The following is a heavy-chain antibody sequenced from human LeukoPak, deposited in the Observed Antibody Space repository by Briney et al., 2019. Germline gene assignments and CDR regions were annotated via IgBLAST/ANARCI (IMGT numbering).Heavy chain of an antibody. J-gene: IGHJ4*02. V-gene: IGHV3-33*01. Sequence: PGRSLRLSCAASGFNFSKYGIHWVRQAPGKGLEWVAVIWYDGRTKYFADSVKGRFTISRDNSKNTLYLQMNSLRAEDTAVYYCARDFEYSSSTGVYWGQGTLVTVSS. CDR2: IWYDGRTK. CDR3: ARDFEYSSSTGVY. D-gene: IGHD5-12*01. CDR1: GFNFSKYG.